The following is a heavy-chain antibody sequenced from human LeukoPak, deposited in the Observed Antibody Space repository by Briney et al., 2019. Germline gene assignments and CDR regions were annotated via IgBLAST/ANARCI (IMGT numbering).Heavy chain of an antibody. Sequence: GASVKVSCKSSGFTFTCHYIHWVRQAPGQGLEWMGYIGPRNSAASYAEKFQGRVTMTRDTSLSTAYMELSRLTSDDTAVYYCAREGSDQLSKDFDYWGQGTLVTVSS. D-gene: IGHD2-2*01. V-gene: IGHV1-2*02. CDR2: IGPRNSAA. J-gene: IGHJ4*02. CDR1: GFTFTCHY. CDR3: AREGSDQLSKDFDY.